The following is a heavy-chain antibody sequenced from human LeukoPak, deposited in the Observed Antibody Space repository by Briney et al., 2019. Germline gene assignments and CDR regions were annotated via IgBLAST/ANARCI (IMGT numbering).Heavy chain of an antibody. CDR1: GLTFSDYS. D-gene: IGHD3-10*01. CDR3: AKEVSKVKGPFDY. CDR2: ISRSGSTR. J-gene: IGHJ4*02. V-gene: IGHV3-11*01. Sequence: GGSLRLSCAASGLTFSDYSMSAIRQAPGKGLEWVSYISRSGSTRYYADSLKGRFTISRDNSKNTLYLQMNSLRAEDTAVYYCAKEVSKVKGPFDYWGQGTLVTVSS.